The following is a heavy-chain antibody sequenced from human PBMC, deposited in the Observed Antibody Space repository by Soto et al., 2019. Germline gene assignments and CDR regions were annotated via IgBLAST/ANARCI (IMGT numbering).Heavy chain of an antibody. CDR3: ADMRGQWLPRD. CDR2: INDGGSA. V-gene: IGHV4-59*04. CDR1: GGSISSYY. J-gene: IGHJ4*02. D-gene: IGHD6-19*01. Sequence: SETLSLTCTVSGGSISSYYWSWIRQPPGKGLEWIGYINDGGSAYYNPSLRSRVTISVDTSKNQFSLKLRSVTAADTAVYYCADMRGQWLPRDWGQGLLVTVSS.